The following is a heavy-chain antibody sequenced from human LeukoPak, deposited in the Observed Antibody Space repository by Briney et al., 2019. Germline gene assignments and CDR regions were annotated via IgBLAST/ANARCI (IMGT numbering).Heavy chain of an antibody. D-gene: IGHD4-17*01. CDR2: INPNSGGT. J-gene: IGHJ4*02. CDR1: GYTFTGYY. CDR3: ARVPSYGEDYSFDY. V-gene: IGHV1-2*02. Sequence: ASAKVSCKASGYTFTGYYMHWVRQAPGQGLEWMGWINPNSGGTNYAQKFQGRVTMTRDTSISTAYMELSRLRSDDTAVYYCARVPSYGEDYSFDYWGQGTLVTVSS.